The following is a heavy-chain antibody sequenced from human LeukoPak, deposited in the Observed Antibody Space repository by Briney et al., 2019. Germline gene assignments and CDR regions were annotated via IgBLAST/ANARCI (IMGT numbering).Heavy chain of an antibody. CDR3: ARGPRPSYYDSKRERPPHDAFDI. D-gene: IGHD3-22*01. J-gene: IGHJ3*02. CDR2: INHSGST. CDR1: GGSFSGYY. V-gene: IGHV4-34*01. Sequence: SETLSLTCAVYGGSFSGYYWSWIRQPPGKGLEWIGEINHSGSTNYNPSLKSRVTISVDTSKNQFSLKLSSVIAADTAVYYCARGPRPSYYDSKRERPPHDAFDIWGQGTMVTVSS.